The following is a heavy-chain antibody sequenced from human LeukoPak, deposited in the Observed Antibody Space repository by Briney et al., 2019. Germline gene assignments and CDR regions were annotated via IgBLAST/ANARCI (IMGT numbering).Heavy chain of an antibody. CDR2: ISSSSSYI. D-gene: IGHD6-19*01. CDR3: ARDLIAVAGTDP. CDR1: GFTFSSYS. Sequence: PGGSLRLSCAASGFTFSSYSMNWVRQAPGKGLEWVSSISSSSSYIYYADSVKGRFTISRGNAKNSLYLQMNSLRAEDTAVYYCARDLIAVAGTDPWGQGTLVTVSS. V-gene: IGHV3-21*01. J-gene: IGHJ5*02.